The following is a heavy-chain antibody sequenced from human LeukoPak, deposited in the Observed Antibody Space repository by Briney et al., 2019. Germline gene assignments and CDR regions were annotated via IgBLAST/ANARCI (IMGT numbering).Heavy chain of an antibody. V-gene: IGHV3-30*18. CDR1: GFNFNDYA. J-gene: IGHJ4*02. D-gene: IGHD3-16*01. CDR2: ISYHGRDK. Sequence: GGSLRLSCAASGFNFNDYAMHWVRQAPGKGLEWVALISYHGRDKYYTDSVKGRFTISRDNSKNTLYLQMNSLRPEDTAVYYCAKLLGEGSDYWGRGTLVTVSS. CDR3: AKLLGEGSDY.